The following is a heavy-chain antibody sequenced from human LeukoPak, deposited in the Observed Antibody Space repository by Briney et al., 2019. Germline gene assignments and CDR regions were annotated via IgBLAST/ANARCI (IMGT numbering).Heavy chain of an antibody. J-gene: IGHJ4*02. CDR1: GFTFSSYS. Sequence: PGGSLRLSCAASGFTFSSYSMNWVRQAPGKGLEWVSYISSSSTIYYIDSVKGRFTISRDNAKNSLYLQMNSLRDEDTAVYYCARDLGVIQAAGVDYWGQGSLVTVSS. D-gene: IGHD6-13*01. CDR2: ISSSSTI. V-gene: IGHV3-48*02. CDR3: ARDLGVIQAAGVDY.